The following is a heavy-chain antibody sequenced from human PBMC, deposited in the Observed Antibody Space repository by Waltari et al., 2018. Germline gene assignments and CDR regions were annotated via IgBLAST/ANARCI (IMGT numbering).Heavy chain of an antibody. Sequence: QVQLQQWGAGLLKPSETLSLTCAVYGGSFSGYYWSWIRQPPGKGREWIGEINHSGSTNSNPSLKGGVTKSVDTSKNQFSLKLSSVTAADTAVYYCARVPVKYDSSGYYYYGMDVWGQGTTVTVSS. J-gene: IGHJ6*02. V-gene: IGHV4-34*01. CDR1: GGSFSGYY. CDR3: ARVPVKYDSSGYYYYGMDV. D-gene: IGHD3-22*01. CDR2: INHSGST.